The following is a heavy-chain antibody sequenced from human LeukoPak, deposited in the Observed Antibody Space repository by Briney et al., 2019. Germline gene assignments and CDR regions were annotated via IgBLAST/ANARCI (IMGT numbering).Heavy chain of an antibody. D-gene: IGHD3-3*01. J-gene: IGHJ6*03. V-gene: IGHV3-30*03. Sequence: GGSLRLSCAASGFTFSSYWMSWVRQAPGKGLEWVAVISYDGSNKYYADSVKGRFTISRDNSKNTLYLQMNSLRAEDTAVYYCARDGLSYDFWSGYRYYYYYYMDVWGKGTTVTVSS. CDR2: ISYDGSNK. CDR1: GFTFSSYW. CDR3: ARDGLSYDFWSGYRYYYYYYMDV.